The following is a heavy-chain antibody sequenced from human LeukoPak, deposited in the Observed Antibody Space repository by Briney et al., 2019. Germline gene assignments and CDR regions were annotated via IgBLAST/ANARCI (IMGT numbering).Heavy chain of an antibody. Sequence: GGSLRLSCAASGFTFSSYEMHWVRQAPGKGLEWVSYISSSGTTIYYADSVKGRFTISRDNAKNLLYLQMNSLRAEDTAVYYCARDRTRGYCSAETCIDPSWYFDLWGRGSLVTVSS. D-gene: IGHD2-15*01. CDR3: ARDRTRGYCSAETCIDPSWYFDL. V-gene: IGHV3-48*03. J-gene: IGHJ2*01. CDR2: ISSSGTTI. CDR1: GFTFSSYE.